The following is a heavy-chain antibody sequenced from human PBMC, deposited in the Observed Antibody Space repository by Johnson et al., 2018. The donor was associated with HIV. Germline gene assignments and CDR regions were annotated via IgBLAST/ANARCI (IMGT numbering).Heavy chain of an antibody. J-gene: IGHJ3*02. Sequence: MQLVESGGGVVQPGRSLRLSCAASGFTFSSYAMSWVRQAPGKGLEWVSAISGSGGSTYYADSVKGRFTISRDNSKNTLYLQMNSLRAEDTAVYYCAKGIPKVYDSSGYQDAFDIWGQGTMVTVSS. D-gene: IGHD3-22*01. CDR2: ISGSGGST. V-gene: IGHV3-23*04. CDR3: AKGIPKVYDSSGYQDAFDI. CDR1: GFTFSSYA.